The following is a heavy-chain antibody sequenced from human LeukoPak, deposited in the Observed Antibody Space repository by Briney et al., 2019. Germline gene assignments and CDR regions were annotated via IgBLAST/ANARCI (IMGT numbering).Heavy chain of an antibody. CDR1: GFTFSDYY. CDR3: ARFSDFWSGRDY. V-gene: IGHV3-11*06. Sequence: GGTLRLSCAASGFTFSDYYMSWIRQAPGKGLEWVSYISSSSSYTNYADSVKGRFTISRDNAKNSLYLQMNSLRAEDTAVYYCARFSDFWSGRDYWGQGTLVTVSS. J-gene: IGHJ4*02. CDR2: ISSSSSYT. D-gene: IGHD3-3*01.